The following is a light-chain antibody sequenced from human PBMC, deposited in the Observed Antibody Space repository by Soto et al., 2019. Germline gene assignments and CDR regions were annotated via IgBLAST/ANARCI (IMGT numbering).Light chain of an antibody. Sequence: EIVMTQSPATLSVSPGERATLSCRASHSVSSDLAWYQQKPGQAPRLLIYGASTRATGIPTRFSGSGSGTEYTLTISSLQSEDFAIYYCQQYKNWPSFGPGTKVDIK. J-gene: IGKJ3*01. CDR3: QQYKNWPS. CDR2: GAS. CDR1: HSVSSD. V-gene: IGKV3-15*01.